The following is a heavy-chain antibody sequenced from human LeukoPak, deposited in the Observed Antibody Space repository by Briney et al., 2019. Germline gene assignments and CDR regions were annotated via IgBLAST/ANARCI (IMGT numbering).Heavy chain of an antibody. J-gene: IGHJ6*02. V-gene: IGHV3-64*01. D-gene: IGHD3-9*01. CDR1: GFTSSSYA. Sequence: LRLSCAASGFTSSSYAMHWVRQAPGNGLEYVSAISSNGGSTYYANSVKGRFTISRDNSHHTLYLQMSCLISEHMTGQYITRGRVTGYFPNYYYYGMDVWGQGTTVTVSS. CDR3: TRGRVTGYFPNYYYYGMDV. CDR2: ISSNGGST.